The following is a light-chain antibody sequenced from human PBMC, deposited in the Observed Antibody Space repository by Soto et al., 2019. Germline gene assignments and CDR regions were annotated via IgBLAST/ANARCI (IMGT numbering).Light chain of an antibody. J-gene: IGKJ1*01. CDR3: QQYDSYAWT. CDR1: QSISSW. Sequence: DIQMTRSPSTLSESVGDRVTITCRASQSISSWLAWYQQKPGKAPNLLIYDASSLESGVPSRFSGSGSGTEFTLTISSLQPDDFATYYCQQYDSYAWTFGQGTKLDI. CDR2: DAS. V-gene: IGKV1-5*01.